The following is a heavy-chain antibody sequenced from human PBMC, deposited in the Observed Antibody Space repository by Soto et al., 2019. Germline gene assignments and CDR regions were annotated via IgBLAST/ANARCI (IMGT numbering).Heavy chain of an antibody. CDR3: TTEEWYYFPS. Sequence: GGALRVSCAASGFTFSVQWMSWVRQAPGKGLEWVATINQDASERYYVDSVNGRFSISRDNAKNSLYLQMNSLRAEDTAVYYCTTEEWYYFPSWGQGTLVTVSS. J-gene: IGHJ4*02. D-gene: IGHD3-3*01. V-gene: IGHV3-7*03. CDR2: INQDASER. CDR1: GFTFSVQW.